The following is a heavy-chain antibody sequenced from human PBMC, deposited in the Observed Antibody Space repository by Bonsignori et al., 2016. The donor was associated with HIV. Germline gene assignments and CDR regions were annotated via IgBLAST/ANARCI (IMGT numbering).Heavy chain of an antibody. Sequence: GSLRLSCAVYGGSFSGYYWSWIRQPPGKGLEWIGEINHSGSTNYNPSLKSRVTISVDTSKNQFSLKLSSVTAADTAVYYCARGGRMVVVVPAAIRGRNWFDPWGQGTLVTVSS. CDR1: GGSFSGYY. CDR2: INHSGST. V-gene: IGHV4-34*01. CDR3: ARGGRMVVVVPAAIRGRNWFDP. D-gene: IGHD2-2*02. J-gene: IGHJ5*02.